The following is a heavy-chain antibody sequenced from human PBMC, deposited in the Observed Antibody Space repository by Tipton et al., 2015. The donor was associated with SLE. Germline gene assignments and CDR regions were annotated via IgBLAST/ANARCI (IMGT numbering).Heavy chain of an antibody. V-gene: IGHV5-51*03. CDR3: ASLLDRGTYLGHFDY. J-gene: IGHJ4*02. Sequence: VQLVQSGAEVKKPGESLKISCKGFGHSFTNYWIGWVRQMPGKGLEWMGIVYLGDSDTRYSPSFQGQVTMSADKSINTAYLQWSSLKASDTAIYYCASLLDRGTYLGHFDYWGQGTLVTVSS. CDR2: VYLGDSDT. D-gene: IGHD1-26*01. CDR1: GHSFTNYW.